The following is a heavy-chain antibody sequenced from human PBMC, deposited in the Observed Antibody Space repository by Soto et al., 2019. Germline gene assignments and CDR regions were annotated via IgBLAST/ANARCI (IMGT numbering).Heavy chain of an antibody. D-gene: IGHD6-19*01. J-gene: IGHJ5*02. V-gene: IGHV5-51*01. Sequence: GESLKISCKGSGYSFTSYWIAWVRQMPGKGLECMGIIYPGDSDTRYSPSFEGQVTISADKSINTAYLQWSSLKASDSAMYYCARPFDTSGWYDHWGKGTLGTVSS. CDR2: IYPGDSDT. CDR1: GYSFTSYW. CDR3: ARPFDTSGWYDH.